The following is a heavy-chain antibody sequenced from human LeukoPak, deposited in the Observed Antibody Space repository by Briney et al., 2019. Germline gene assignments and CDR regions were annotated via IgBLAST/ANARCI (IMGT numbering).Heavy chain of an antibody. J-gene: IGHJ4*02. CDR1: GYTFTGYY. CDR3: AREEELPFLEWLLFSFDY. CDR2: INPNSGGT. Sequence: ASVKVSCKASGYTFTGYYMHWVRQAPGQGLEWMGWINPNSGGTNYAQKFQGRVTMTRDTSISTAYMELSRLRSDDTAVYYCAREEELPFLEWLLFSFDYWGQGTLVTVSS. V-gene: IGHV1-2*02. D-gene: IGHD3-3*01.